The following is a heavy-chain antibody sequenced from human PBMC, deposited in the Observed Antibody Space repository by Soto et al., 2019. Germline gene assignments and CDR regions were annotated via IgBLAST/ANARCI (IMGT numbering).Heavy chain of an antibody. D-gene: IGHD2-2*02. CDR1: RYSITRGFC. V-gene: IGHV4-38-2*02. J-gene: IGHJ6*02. CDR3: ARGGEEYTYYGWDV. CDR2: IFHNGRT. Sequence: TLSLTCTGRRYSITRGFCWGWIRQTPGKGLECMGSIFHNGRTYYNPSLESRVTILVETPTNQFSMMLNSVTAADTAVYYCARGGEEYTYYGWDVWGQGAAVTVYS.